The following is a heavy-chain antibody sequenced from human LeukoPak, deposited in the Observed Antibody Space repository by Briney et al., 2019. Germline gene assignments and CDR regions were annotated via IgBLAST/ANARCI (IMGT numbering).Heavy chain of an antibody. J-gene: IGHJ4*02. V-gene: IGHV1-18*01. D-gene: IGHD6-13*01. Sequence: EASLKVSCTASGYTFTSYGISWVRQAPGQGLEWMGLISAYNGNTNYEQKLQGRVTMTTDTSTSTAYMELRSLRSDDTAVYYWARNRVASAGDFDYWGQGTLVTVSS. CDR1: GYTFTSYG. CDR3: ARNRVASAGDFDY. CDR2: ISAYNGNT.